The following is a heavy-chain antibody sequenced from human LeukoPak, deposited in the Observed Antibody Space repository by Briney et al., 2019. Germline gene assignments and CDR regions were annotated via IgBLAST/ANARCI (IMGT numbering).Heavy chain of an antibody. CDR3: ARGGTSALEWFGP. V-gene: IGHV4-59*01. Sequence: SETLSLTCTVSGDSISSYYWSWIRQPPGKGLEWIGYIYNSGSTKYNLSLKSRVTISIDTSKNQFSLKVNSVTAADTAVYYCARGGTSALEWFGPWGQGTLAADSS. J-gene: IGHJ5*02. CDR2: IYNSGST. D-gene: IGHD3-3*01. CDR1: GDSISSYY.